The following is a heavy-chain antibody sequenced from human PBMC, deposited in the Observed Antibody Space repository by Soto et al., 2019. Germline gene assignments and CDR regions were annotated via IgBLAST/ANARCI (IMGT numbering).Heavy chain of an antibody. J-gene: IGHJ4*02. V-gene: IGHV3-72*01. D-gene: IGHD3-22*01. CDR1: GFTLSVHY. Sequence: GGSLRLSCAGSGFTLSVHYIDWVRQAPGKGLEWVGRSRDKPQGYSTAYVASVKGRFTTSRDESKNSAYLQMNSLKTEDTAVYYCVRATHFSDSSGYTRCLDYWGQGTLVTVSS. CDR2: SRDKPQGYST. CDR3: VRATHFSDSSGYTRCLDY.